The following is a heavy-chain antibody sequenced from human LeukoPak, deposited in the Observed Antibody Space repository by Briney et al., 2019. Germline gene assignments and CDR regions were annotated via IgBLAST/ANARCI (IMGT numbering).Heavy chain of an antibody. D-gene: IGHD3-10*01. CDR3: AREAVNYGLTFDI. J-gene: IGHJ3*02. CDR2: IYRSGST. Sequence: GGSLRLSCAASGFTVSSNYMSWIRQAPGKGLKWGSVIYRSGSTHYADSVKDRFIISRDNSKNTLYLQMNSLRAEDTAVYYCAREAVNYGLTFDIWGQGTMVTVSS. V-gene: IGHV3-66*01. CDR1: GFTVSSNY.